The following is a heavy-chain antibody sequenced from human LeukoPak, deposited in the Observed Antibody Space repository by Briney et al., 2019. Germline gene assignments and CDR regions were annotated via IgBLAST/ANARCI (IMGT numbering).Heavy chain of an antibody. CDR2: INPNSGGT. CDR1: GYTFTGYY. Sequence: EASVEVSCKASGYTFTGYYMHWVRQAPGQGLEWMGWINPNSGGTNYAQKFQGRVTMTRDTSISTAYMELSRLRSDDTAVYYCAGSIAARTYYGMDVWGQGTTVTVSS. CDR3: AGSIAARTYYGMDV. J-gene: IGHJ6*02. V-gene: IGHV1-2*02. D-gene: IGHD6-6*01.